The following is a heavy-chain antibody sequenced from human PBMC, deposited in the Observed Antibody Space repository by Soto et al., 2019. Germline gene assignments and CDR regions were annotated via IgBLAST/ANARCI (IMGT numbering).Heavy chain of an antibody. J-gene: IGHJ6*02. Sequence: QVQLQESGPGLVKPSQTLSLTCTVSGGSISSGGYYWSWIRQHPGKGLEWIGYIYYSGSTYYNPSLKSRVTISVDTSKNQFSLKLSSVTAADTAVYYCARDAPYCSSTSCYGWGHFYGMDVWGQGTTVTVSS. CDR2: IYYSGST. CDR1: GGSISSGGYY. CDR3: ARDAPYCSSTSCYGWGHFYGMDV. V-gene: IGHV4-31*03. D-gene: IGHD2-2*01.